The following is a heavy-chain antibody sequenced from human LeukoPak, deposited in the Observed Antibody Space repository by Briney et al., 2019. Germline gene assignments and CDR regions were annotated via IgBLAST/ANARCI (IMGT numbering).Heavy chain of an antibody. V-gene: IGHV4-39*01. CDR2: IYYSGST. CDR1: GGSISSSSYY. Sequence: PSETLSLTCTVSGGSISSSSYYWGWIRQLPGTGLEWIGSIYYSGSTYYNPSLKSRVTISVDTSKNQFSLKLSSVTAADTAVYYCARQNSGALYYWGQGTLVTVSS. J-gene: IGHJ4*02. CDR3: ARQNSGALYY. D-gene: IGHD1-26*01.